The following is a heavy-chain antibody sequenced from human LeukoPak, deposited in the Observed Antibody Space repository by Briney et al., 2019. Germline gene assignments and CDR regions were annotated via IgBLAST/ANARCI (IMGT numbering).Heavy chain of an antibody. V-gene: IGHV1-3*01. Sequence: ASVKVSCKASGYTFTSYAIHWVRQAPGQRLEWMGWISAGNGNTKYSQNFQGRVTFISNTSATTAFMELSSLRSEDAAVYYCARNLDYYGSGSYDSVGSIRLYYYYGMDVWGQGTTVTVSS. J-gene: IGHJ6*02. CDR2: ISAGNGNT. CDR3: ARNLDYYGSGSYDSVGSIRLYYYYGMDV. CDR1: GYTFTSYA. D-gene: IGHD3-10*01.